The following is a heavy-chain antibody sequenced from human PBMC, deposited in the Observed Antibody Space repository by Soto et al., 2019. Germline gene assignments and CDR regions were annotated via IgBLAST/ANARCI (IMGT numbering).Heavy chain of an antibody. CDR2: IYYSGST. Sequence: SETLSLTCTVSGGSISSSSYYWGWIRQPPGKGLEWIGSIYYSGSTYYNPSLKSRVTISVDTSKNQFSLKLSSVTAADTAVYYCARVPNCDSSGCYSYFDLWGQGAPVTVS. CDR1: GGSISSSSYY. V-gene: IGHV4-39*01. J-gene: IGHJ4*02. D-gene: IGHD3-22*01. CDR3: ARVPNCDSSGCYSYFDL.